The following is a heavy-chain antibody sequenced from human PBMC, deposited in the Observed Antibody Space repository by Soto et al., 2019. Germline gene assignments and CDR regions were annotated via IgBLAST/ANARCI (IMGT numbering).Heavy chain of an antibody. CDR1: GFTFSSSA. CDR3: AKWAHSYYDSSPFDY. D-gene: IGHD3-22*01. V-gene: IGHV3-23*01. Sequence: RRLSFAASGFTFSSSAMSWVRQAPWKGLEWVSAISGSGGSTYYADSVKGRFTISRDNSKNTLYLQMNSLRAEDTAVYYCAKWAHSYYDSSPFDYWGQGTLVTVSS. CDR2: ISGSGGST. J-gene: IGHJ4*02.